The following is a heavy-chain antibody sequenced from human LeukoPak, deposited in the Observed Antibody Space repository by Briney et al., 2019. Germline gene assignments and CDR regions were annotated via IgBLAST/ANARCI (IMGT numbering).Heavy chain of an antibody. V-gene: IGHV1-69*13. CDR1: GGTFSSYA. J-gene: IGHJ4*02. CDR2: IIPIFGTA. D-gene: IGHD1-26*01. Sequence: SVKVSCKASGGTFSSYAISWVRHAPGQGLEWMGGIIPIFGTANYAQKFQGRVTITADESTSTAYMELSSLSAEDAAVYYCARDQGSGSYYTDYWGQGTLVTVSS. CDR3: ARDQGSGSYYTDY.